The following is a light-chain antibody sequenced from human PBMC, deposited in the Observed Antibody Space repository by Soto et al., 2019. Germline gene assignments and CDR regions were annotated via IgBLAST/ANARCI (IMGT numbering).Light chain of an antibody. CDR3: QQANSFPWT. CDR1: QGISSW. J-gene: IGKJ1*01. V-gene: IGKV1-12*01. CDR2: AAS. Sequence: DIQMTQSPSSVSASVGDRVTITCRASQGISSWLAWYQHKSWKAPKLLIYAASSLQSRVPSRFSGSGSGTDFSLTISSLQPEYFATYYCQQANSFPWTFGQGTKVEIK.